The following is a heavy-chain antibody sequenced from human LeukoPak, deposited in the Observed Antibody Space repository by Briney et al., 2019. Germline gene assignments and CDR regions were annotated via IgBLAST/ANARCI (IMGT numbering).Heavy chain of an antibody. CDR1: GYSFTSYW. Sequence: PGASLKISCKGAGYSFTSYWIGWVRQMPGKGLVWRGIIYPGDSDTRYSPSFQGQVTISADKSISTAYLQWSSLKASDTAMYYCASRYYDSSGYYLFDYWGQGTLVTVSS. CDR3: ASRYYDSSGYYLFDY. CDR2: IYPGDSDT. D-gene: IGHD3-22*01. V-gene: IGHV5-51*01. J-gene: IGHJ4*02.